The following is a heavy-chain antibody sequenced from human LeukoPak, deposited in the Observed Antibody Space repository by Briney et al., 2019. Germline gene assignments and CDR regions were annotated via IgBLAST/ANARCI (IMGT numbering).Heavy chain of an antibody. D-gene: IGHD3-10*01. V-gene: IGHV4-4*07. CDR2: IYTSGST. CDR1: GGSIGSYY. CDR3: AGDYYGSGSSDYYYYYYMDV. Sequence: SETLSLTCTVSGGSIGSYYWSWIRQPAGKGLEWIGRIYTSGSTNYNPSLKSRVTISVDTSKNQFSLKLSSVTAADTAVYYCAGDYYGSGSSDYYYYYYMDVWGKGTTVTVSS. J-gene: IGHJ6*03.